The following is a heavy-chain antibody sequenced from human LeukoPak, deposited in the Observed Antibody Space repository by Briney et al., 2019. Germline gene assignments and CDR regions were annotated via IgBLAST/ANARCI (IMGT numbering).Heavy chain of an antibody. CDR3: ARGPELPDFDY. CDR1: GFTVSSNY. V-gene: IGHV3-53*01. Sequence: GGSLRLSCAASGFTVSSNYMSWVRQAPGKGLEWVSVIYSGGSTYYADSVKGRFTISRDNSKNTLYLQMNSLRAEDTAVYYCARGPELPDFDYWGQGTLVTVSS. J-gene: IGHJ4*02. D-gene: IGHD3-10*01. CDR2: IYSGGST.